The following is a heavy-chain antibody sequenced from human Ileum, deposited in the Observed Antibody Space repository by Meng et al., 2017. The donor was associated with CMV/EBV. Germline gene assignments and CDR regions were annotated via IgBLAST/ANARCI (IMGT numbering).Heavy chain of an antibody. CDR1: GFTFGSHW. J-gene: IGHJ4*02. Sequence: SGFTFGSHWMHLFRQGPGRGLVWVSRISSDGTITTYADSVKGRFTISRDNADNTLYLQVNSLRADDTALYYCARDTALAATGPHFDSWGQGTLVTVSS. V-gene: IGHV3-74*01. CDR2: ISSDGTIT. CDR3: ARDTALAATGPHFDS. D-gene: IGHD6-19*01.